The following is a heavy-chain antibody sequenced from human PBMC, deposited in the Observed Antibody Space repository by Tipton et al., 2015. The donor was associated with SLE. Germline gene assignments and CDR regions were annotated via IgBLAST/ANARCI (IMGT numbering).Heavy chain of an antibody. J-gene: IGHJ4*02. Sequence: LRLSCTVSGGSITGYHWSWIRQPPGKGLEWIGYVYYTGTTNYDPSLRSRVTMSADTSRNQFSLRLSSVTTADTAVYYCARAGYDATGYFMNYFDSWGQGALVTVSS. V-gene: IGHV4-59*01. CDR1: GGSITGYH. CDR3: ARAGYDATGYFMNYFDS. CDR2: VYYTGTT. D-gene: IGHD3-22*01.